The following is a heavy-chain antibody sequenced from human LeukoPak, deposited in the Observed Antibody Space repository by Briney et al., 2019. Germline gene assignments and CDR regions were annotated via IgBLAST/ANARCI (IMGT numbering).Heavy chain of an antibody. Sequence: GASVKVSCKASGYTFTDYYMHWVRQAPGQGLEWMVWINPNSGGTNYAQKVQGRVTMTTDTPTSTAYMELRSLRLDDTAVYFCARDPQQWLVGEYFQHWGQGTLVTVSS. CDR1: GYTFTDYY. CDR3: ARDPQQWLVGEYFQH. J-gene: IGHJ1*01. CDR2: INPNSGGT. V-gene: IGHV1-2*02. D-gene: IGHD6-19*01.